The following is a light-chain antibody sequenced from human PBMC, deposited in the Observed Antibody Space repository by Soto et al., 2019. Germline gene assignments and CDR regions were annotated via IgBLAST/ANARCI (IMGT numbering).Light chain of an antibody. CDR1: QSIDSY. V-gene: IGKV1-39*01. CDR2: AAS. Sequence: DIQMTQSPSSLSASVGDRVTITCRASQSIDSYLNWYQQKPGKAPKLLIYAASSLQSGVPSRFSGSGSGTDFTLTISSLQAGDVASYYCQQSYRTPPTFGQGTKLEIK. CDR3: QQSYRTPPT. J-gene: IGKJ2*01.